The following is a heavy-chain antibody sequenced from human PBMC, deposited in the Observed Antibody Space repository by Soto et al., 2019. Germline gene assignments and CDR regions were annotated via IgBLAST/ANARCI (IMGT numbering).Heavy chain of an antibody. V-gene: IGHV3-33*01. CDR3: ARRQISPPTRGAASARGGMDV. CDR2: IWNDGNGY. D-gene: IGHD6-13*01. Sequence: GGSLRLSCAASGFTFNNYGMHWVRQAPGRGLEWVAVIWNDGNGYYYANSVKGRFTISRDNSKNTLYLQMSSLRVEDTAVYYCARRQISPPTRGAASARGGMDVWGQGTTVTVSS. CDR1: GFTFNNYG. J-gene: IGHJ6*02.